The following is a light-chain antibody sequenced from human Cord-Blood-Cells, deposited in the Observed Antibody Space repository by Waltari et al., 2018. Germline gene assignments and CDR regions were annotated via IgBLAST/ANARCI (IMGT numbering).Light chain of an antibody. CDR2: GAS. Sequence: EIVMTQSPATLSVSPGERATLPCRARQSVSSNLAWYQQKPGQAPRLLINGASTRATGIPARFIGSGSGAEFTLTISSLQSEDFAVYYCKQYNNWPVLTFGGGTKVEIK. J-gene: IGKJ4*01. CDR3: KQYNNWPVLT. V-gene: IGKV3-15*01. CDR1: QSVSSN.